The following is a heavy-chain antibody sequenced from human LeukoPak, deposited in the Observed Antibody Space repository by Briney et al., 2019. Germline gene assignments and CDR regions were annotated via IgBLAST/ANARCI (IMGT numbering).Heavy chain of an antibody. Sequence: PSETLSLTCTVSSGSISSSSYHWAWIRQPPGKGLEWIGSIYYSGTTYYNPSLKSRVTISVDTSKNQFSLKLSSVTAADTAVYYCTREYSSSSEYWGQGTLVTASS. V-gene: IGHV4-39*02. CDR1: SGSISSSSYH. J-gene: IGHJ4*02. CDR2: IYYSGTT. CDR3: TREYSSSSEY. D-gene: IGHD6-6*01.